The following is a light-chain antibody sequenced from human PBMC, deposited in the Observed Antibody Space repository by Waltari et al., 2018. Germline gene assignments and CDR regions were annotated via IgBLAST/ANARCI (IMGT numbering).Light chain of an antibody. Sequence: DIQMSQSPSSLSASLGDRVTITCRASQSISYNLNWYQQRPGKAPKLLIYAASSLQRGVPSRFSGSGSGTDFTLTISSLQPEDFASYYCQQSYRTPLTFGGGTKVEIK. CDR1: QSISYN. CDR2: AAS. V-gene: IGKV1-39*01. J-gene: IGKJ4*01. CDR3: QQSYRTPLT.